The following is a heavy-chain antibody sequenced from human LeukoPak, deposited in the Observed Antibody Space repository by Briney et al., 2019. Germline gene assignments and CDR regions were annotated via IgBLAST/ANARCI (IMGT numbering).Heavy chain of an antibody. Sequence: QAGGSLRLSCAASGFTFSSYGMHWVRQAPGKGLEWVAVISYDGSNKYYADSVKGRFTISRDNSKNTLYLQMNSLRAEDTAVYYCAKSLGGSRNPESDYWGQGTLVTVSS. CDR1: GFTFSSYG. CDR3: AKSLGGSRNPESDY. D-gene: IGHD2-15*01. V-gene: IGHV3-30*18. J-gene: IGHJ4*02. CDR2: ISYDGSNK.